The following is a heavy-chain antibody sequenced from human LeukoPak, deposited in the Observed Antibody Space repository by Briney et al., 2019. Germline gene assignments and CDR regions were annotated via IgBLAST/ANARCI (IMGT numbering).Heavy chain of an antibody. CDR2: IYSGGST. D-gene: IGHD3-10*01. Sequence: GGSLRLSCAASGFTVNNNYMSWVRQAPGKGLEWVSIIYSGGSTYYADSVKGRFTISRDNSKNTLYLQMNSLRAEDTAVYYCARVRGGSVRGAFDIWGQGTLVTVSS. J-gene: IGHJ3*02. CDR1: GFTVNNNY. V-gene: IGHV3-53*01. CDR3: ARVRGGSVRGAFDI.